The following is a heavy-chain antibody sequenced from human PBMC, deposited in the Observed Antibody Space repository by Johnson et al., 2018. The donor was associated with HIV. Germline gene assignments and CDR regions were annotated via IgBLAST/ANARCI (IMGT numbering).Heavy chain of an antibody. Sequence: VQLVESGGGLVQPGRSLRLSCAASGFTVSSNYMSWVRQAPGKGLEWVSVIYRGGKTHDTNPAKGRITTYRETPKNTLELQKNSLRAEDTAVYYCAVEGARNPGGFDIWGQGRMVTVSS. J-gene: IGHJ3*02. CDR1: GFTVSSNY. D-gene: IGHD4-23*01. CDR2: IYRGGKT. V-gene: IGHV3-66*01. CDR3: AVEGARNPGGFDI.